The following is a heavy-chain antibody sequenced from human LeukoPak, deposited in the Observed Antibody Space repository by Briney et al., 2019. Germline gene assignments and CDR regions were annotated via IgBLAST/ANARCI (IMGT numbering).Heavy chain of an antibody. CDR1: GFTFSSYE. D-gene: IGHD5-18*01. CDR2: ISSSGSTI. CDR3: AKSGYSYGGPIDY. J-gene: IGHJ4*02. V-gene: IGHV3-48*03. Sequence: GGSLRLSCAASGFTFSSYEMNWVRQAPGKGLDGVSYISSSGSTIYYADSVKGRFTISRDNAKNSLYLQMNSLRAEDTAVYYCAKSGYSYGGPIDYWGQGTLVTVSS.